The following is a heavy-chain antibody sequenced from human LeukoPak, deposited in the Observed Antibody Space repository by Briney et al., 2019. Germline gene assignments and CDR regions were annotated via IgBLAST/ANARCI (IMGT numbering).Heavy chain of an antibody. Sequence: QSGRSLRLSCAASGFTFSSYGMHWVRQAPGKGLEWVANIKQDGSEKYYVDSVKGRFTISRDNAKNSLYLQMNSLRAEDTAVYYCARKNGLDYWGQGTLVTVSS. CDR3: ARKNGLDY. V-gene: IGHV3-7*01. J-gene: IGHJ4*02. CDR2: IKQDGSEK. CDR1: GFTFSSYG.